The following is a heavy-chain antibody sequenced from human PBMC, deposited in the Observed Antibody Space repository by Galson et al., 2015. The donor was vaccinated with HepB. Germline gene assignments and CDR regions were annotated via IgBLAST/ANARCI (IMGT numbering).Heavy chain of an antibody. V-gene: IGHV3-64D*06. Sequence: SLRLSCAASGFTFSNYAMHWVRQAPGKGLQYVSVIGTNGDGTYYADSVRGRFSISRDNSKNTVYLQMSSLRAEDTAVYYCVKALGGITMVRGVTTLYFDSWGQGALVTVSS. J-gene: IGHJ4*02. CDR3: VKALGGITMVRGVTTLYFDS. CDR1: GFTFSNYA. CDR2: IGTNGDGT. D-gene: IGHD3-10*01.